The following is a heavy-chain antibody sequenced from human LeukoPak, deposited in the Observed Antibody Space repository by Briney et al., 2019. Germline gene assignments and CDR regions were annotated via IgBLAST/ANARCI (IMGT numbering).Heavy chain of an antibody. D-gene: IGHD6-13*01. CDR2: IYPGDSDT. V-gene: IGHV5-51*01. CDR3: ARRLGIAAAGSDAFDI. Sequence: AGESLKISCKGSGYTFTTYWIAWLRQMPGKGLEWMGIIYPGDSDTRYSPSFQGQVTISADKSISAAYLQWSSLKASDTAMYYCARRLGIAAAGSDAFDIWGRGTLVTVSS. J-gene: IGHJ3*02. CDR1: GYTFTTYW.